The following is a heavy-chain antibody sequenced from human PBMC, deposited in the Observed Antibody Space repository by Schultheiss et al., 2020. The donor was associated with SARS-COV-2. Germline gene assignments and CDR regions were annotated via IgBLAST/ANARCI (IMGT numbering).Heavy chain of an antibody. D-gene: IGHD2-21*01. Sequence: GGSLRLSCAASGFTFSSYSMNWVRQAPGKGLEWVAVIWYDGSNKYYADSVKGRFTISRDNAKNTLYLQMNSLRAEDTAVYYCARDWDAQIVVVISWYFDLWGRGTLVTVSS. CDR3: ARDWDAQIVVVISWYFDL. V-gene: IGHV3-33*08. J-gene: IGHJ2*01. CDR1: GFTFSSYS. CDR2: IWYDGSNK.